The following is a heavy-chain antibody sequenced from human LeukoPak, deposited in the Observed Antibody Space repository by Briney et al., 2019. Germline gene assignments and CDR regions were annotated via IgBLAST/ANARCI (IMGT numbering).Heavy chain of an antibody. J-gene: IGHJ5*02. CDR2: ISGSGGST. CDR3: AKDGDFWSGNNWFDP. CDR1: GFTFSSYA. Sequence: PGWSLRLSCAASGFTFSSYAMSGVRQAPGKGLEWVSAISGSGGSTYYADSVKGRFTISRDNSKNTLYLQMNSLRAEDTAVYYCAKDGDFWSGNNWFDPWGQGTLVTVSS. V-gene: IGHV3-23*01. D-gene: IGHD3-3*01.